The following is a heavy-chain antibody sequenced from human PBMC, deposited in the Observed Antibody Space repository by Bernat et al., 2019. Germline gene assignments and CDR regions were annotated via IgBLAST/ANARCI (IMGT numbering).Heavy chain of an antibody. CDR3: AAAPSQVPAANIWFDP. Sequence: QVQLLQSGTDVKKPGASLRVSCKASGYTFINYGITWVRQAPGQGLEWMGWINPYNGNTNYAQTVQGRVTMTTDTSTSTASMEMTSLRSDDTAVYYCAAAPSQVPAANIWFDPWGQGTLVTVSS. J-gene: IGHJ5*01. D-gene: IGHD2-2*01. CDR1: GYTFINYG. V-gene: IGHV1-18*01. CDR2: INPYNGNT.